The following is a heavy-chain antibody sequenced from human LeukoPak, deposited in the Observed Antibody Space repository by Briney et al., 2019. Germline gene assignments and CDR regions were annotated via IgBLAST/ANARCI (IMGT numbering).Heavy chain of an antibody. D-gene: IGHD2-2*01. Sequence: GGSLRLSCAASGFTFSSYGMHWVRQAPGKGLEWVAVISYDGSNKYYADSVKGRFTISRDNSKNTLYLQMNSLRAEDTAVYYCARDIVVVPAAIPRGVFDYWGQGTLVTVSS. V-gene: IGHV3-30*03. CDR1: GFTFSSYG. CDR3: ARDIVVVPAAIPRGVFDY. J-gene: IGHJ4*02. CDR2: ISYDGSNK.